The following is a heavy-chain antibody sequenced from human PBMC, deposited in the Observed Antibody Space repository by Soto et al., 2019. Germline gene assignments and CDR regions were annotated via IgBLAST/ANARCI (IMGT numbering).Heavy chain of an antibody. D-gene: IGHD2-2*01. CDR2: IYHSGTT. CDR1: GGSISTDGYY. CDR3: ARAAPSRTSSYGMDV. V-gene: IGHV4-31*03. J-gene: IGHJ6*02. Sequence: SETLSLTCSVSGGSISTDGYYWSWIRQLPGNGLEWIGYIYHSGTTYHNPSLKSRLSMSVDTSKNQFSLNLNSVTAADTAVYYCARAAPSRTSSYGMDVWGQGTTVTVSS.